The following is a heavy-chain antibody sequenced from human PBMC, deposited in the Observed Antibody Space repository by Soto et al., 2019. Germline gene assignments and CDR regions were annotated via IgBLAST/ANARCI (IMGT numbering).Heavy chain of an antibody. CDR3: ARDHYGDYALDY. V-gene: IGHV3-48*02. Sequence: EVQLVESGGGLVQPGESLRLSCAASGFTFSSYSMNWVRQAPGKGLEWDSYISSSSSTIYYADSVKGRFTISRDNAKNSLYLQMNTLRNADTAVYYCARDHYGDYALDYWGQGTLVTVSS. CDR1: GFTFSSYS. J-gene: IGHJ4*02. D-gene: IGHD4-17*01. CDR2: ISSSSSTI.